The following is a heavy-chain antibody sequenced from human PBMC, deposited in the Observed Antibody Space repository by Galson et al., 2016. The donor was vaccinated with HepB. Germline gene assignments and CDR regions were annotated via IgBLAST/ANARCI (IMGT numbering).Heavy chain of an antibody. V-gene: IGHV3-23*01. CDR1: GFPFSGYS. Sequence: SLRLSCAASGFPFSGYSMTWVRQAPGKGLEWVAAIVGSGGDTDYAGSVEGRFTISRDNSKNTLYLQMNSLRAEDTAVYYCAKRAYISSGWFDFWGRGTVVTVSS. D-gene: IGHD6-19*01. J-gene: IGHJ5*01. CDR3: AKRAYISSGWFDF. CDR2: IVGSGGDT.